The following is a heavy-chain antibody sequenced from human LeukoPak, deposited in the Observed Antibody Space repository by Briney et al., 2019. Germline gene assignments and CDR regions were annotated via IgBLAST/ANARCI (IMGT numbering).Heavy chain of an antibody. Sequence: GGSLRLSCAASGFTFSSYTMSWVRQAPGKGLEWVANIKQDGGEKFYVDSVKGRFTISRDNAKNSLYLQMNGLRAEDTAMYYCARDTGWVAVAAIDSWGQGTLVTVSS. D-gene: IGHD6-19*01. V-gene: IGHV3-7*01. CDR3: ARDTGWVAVAAIDS. CDR2: IKQDGGEK. CDR1: GFTFSSYT. J-gene: IGHJ4*02.